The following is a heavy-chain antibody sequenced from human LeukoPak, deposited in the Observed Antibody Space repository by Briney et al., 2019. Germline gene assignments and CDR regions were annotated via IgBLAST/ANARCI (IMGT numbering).Heavy chain of an antibody. J-gene: IGHJ4*02. D-gene: IGHD3-3*01. CDR3: ASHRFLEWLWFDY. Sequence: NPSETLSLTCAVTGYSISSGYYWGWIRQPPGKGLEWIGSIYYSGSTYYNPSLKSRVTISVDTSKNQFSLKLSSVTAADTAVYYCASHRFLEWLWFDYWGQGTLVTVSS. CDR1: GYSISSGYY. V-gene: IGHV4-38-2*01. CDR2: IYYSGST.